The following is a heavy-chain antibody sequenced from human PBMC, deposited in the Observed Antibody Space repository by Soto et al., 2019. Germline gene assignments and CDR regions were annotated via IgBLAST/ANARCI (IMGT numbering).Heavy chain of an antibody. D-gene: IGHD4-17*01. V-gene: IGHV3-48*01. CDR3: ARDPDYGDPNDAFDI. J-gene: IGHJ3*02. Sequence: PGGSLRLSCASSGFTFSSYSMNWVRQAPGKGLEWVSYISSSSSTIYYADSVKGRSTISRDNAKNSLYLQMNSLRAEDTAVYYCARDPDYGDPNDAFDIWGQGTMVTVSS. CDR2: ISSSSSTI. CDR1: GFTFSSYS.